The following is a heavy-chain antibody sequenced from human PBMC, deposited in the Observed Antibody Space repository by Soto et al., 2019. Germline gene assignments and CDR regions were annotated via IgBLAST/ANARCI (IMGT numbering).Heavy chain of an antibody. Sequence: PGGSLRLSCASSGFAFSSYTMNWVRQAPGKGLEWVSSISSTSDYIYYADSLKGRFTISRDNAKNSLYLQMNSLRAEDTAVYYCARALYYYSGMDVWGQGTTVTVSS. CDR1: GFAFSSYT. V-gene: IGHV3-21*01. CDR2: ISSTSDYI. CDR3: ARALYYYSGMDV. J-gene: IGHJ6*02.